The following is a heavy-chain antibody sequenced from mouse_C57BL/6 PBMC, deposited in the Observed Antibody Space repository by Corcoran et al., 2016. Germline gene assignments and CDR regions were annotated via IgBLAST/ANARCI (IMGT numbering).Heavy chain of an antibody. D-gene: IGHD1-1*01. Sequence: EVKLQQSGPELGKPGASVKISCKASGYMFTDYYMNWVKQSHGKIREWIGDINPNNGGTSYNQKFKGKATLTVDKSSSTAYMELRSLTSEESAGYYCAPYGSSPRYFDVWGTGTTVTVSS. CDR3: APYGSSPRYFDV. CDR1: GYMFTDYY. V-gene: IGHV1-26*01. J-gene: IGHJ1*03. CDR2: INPNNGGT.